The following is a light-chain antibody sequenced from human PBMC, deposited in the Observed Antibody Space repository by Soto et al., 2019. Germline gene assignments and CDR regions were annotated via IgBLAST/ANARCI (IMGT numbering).Light chain of an antibody. V-gene: IGKV3-11*01. CDR2: DAS. CDR3: QQYNNWPPIT. Sequence: VVLTQSPATLSLSPGERATLPCRTSLSVSVYLDWYQQKPGQAPMLLIYDASNRATGIPARFSGSGSGTEFTLTICSLQSEDFAVYFCQQYNNWPPITFGQGTRLEIK. J-gene: IGKJ5*01. CDR1: LSVSVY.